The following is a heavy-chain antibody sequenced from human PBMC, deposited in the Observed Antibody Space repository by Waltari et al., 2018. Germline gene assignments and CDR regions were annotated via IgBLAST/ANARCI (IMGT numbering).Heavy chain of an antibody. CDR2: LYYTGTP. CDR1: GGSMSSSSYS. D-gene: IGHD3-3*01. V-gene: IGHV4-39*07. Sequence: QLQLQESSPGLLKPSETLSLTCTVSGGSMSSSSYSWGWLRQPPGKGLEWIADLYYTGTPYYNPSLKSRVTISVDTSRNQFSLKLSSVTAADTAVYFCARRSGYYDLWGQGTMVTVSS. J-gene: IGHJ3*01. CDR3: ARRSGYYDL.